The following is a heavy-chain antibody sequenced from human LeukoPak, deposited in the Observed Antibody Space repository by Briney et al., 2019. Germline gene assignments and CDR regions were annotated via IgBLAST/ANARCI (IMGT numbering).Heavy chain of an antibody. CDR3: ARERASSSSWYLPPHYMDV. V-gene: IGHV1-2*02. CDR1: GYTFTGYY. CDR2: INPNSGGT. J-gene: IGHJ6*03. D-gene: IGHD6-13*01. Sequence: GASVKVSCKASGYTFTGYYMHWVRQAPGQGLEWMGWINPNSGGTNYAQKFQGRVTMTRDTSISTAYMELSRLRSDDTAVYYCARERASSSSWYLPPHYMDVWGKGTTVTISS.